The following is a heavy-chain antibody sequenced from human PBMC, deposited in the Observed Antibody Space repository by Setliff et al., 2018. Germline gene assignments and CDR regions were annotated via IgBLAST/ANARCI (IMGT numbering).Heavy chain of an antibody. CDR3: ARLAATNSPCMDV. D-gene: IGHD2-15*01. CDR1: GFTFSSYS. V-gene: IGHV3-21*01. Sequence: PGGSLRLSCAASGFTFSSYSMNWVRQAPGKGLEWVSSISSSSSYIYYAGSVKGRFTISRDNAKDSLYLQMNSLRAEDTAVYYCARLAATNSPCMDVWGQGTTVTVSS. J-gene: IGHJ6*02. CDR2: ISSSSSYI.